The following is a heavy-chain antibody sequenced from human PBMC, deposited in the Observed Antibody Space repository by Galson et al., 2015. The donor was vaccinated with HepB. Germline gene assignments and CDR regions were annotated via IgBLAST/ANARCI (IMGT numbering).Heavy chain of an antibody. D-gene: IGHD2-2*01. V-gene: IGHV3-7*03. CDR2: IKQDGREK. J-gene: IGHJ5*02. CDR3: ARDKVPGAINAEWFDP. Sequence: SLRLSCAASGFNFSRYWMSWVRQAPGKGLEWVANIKQDGREKYYVDSVKGRFTISRDNAKNSLSLQMDNLTAEDTAVYFCARDKVPGAINAEWFDPWGQGTLVTVSS. CDR1: GFNFSRYW.